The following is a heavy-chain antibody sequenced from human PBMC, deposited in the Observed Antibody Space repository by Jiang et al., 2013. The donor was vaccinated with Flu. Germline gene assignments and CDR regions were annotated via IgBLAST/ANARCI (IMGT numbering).Heavy chain of an antibody. CDR2: INPNSGGT. Sequence: QLVESGVEVKKPGASVKVSCKASGFPFSDYYIQWVRQAPGQGLEWMGWINPNSGGTKYAQKFQGRVTMTRDMSISTAYMELTRLTSDDTAIYYCARGFPPYYGDFDYWGQGTLVTVSS. CDR1: GFPFSDYY. D-gene: IGHD4-17*01. CDR3: ARGFPPYYGDFDY. J-gene: IGHJ4*02. V-gene: IGHV1-2*02.